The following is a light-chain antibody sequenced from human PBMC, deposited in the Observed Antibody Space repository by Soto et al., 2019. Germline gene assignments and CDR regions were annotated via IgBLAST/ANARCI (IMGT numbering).Light chain of an antibody. CDR3: QSFDVNLSGSL. V-gene: IGLV1-47*02. J-gene: IGLJ2*01. CDR2: GNT. Sequence: QAVVTQPPSVSGTPGQRVTISCSGGSSNIGSNYVYWYQQFPGRAPKLLIFGNTFRLSGVPDRFSGSKSGTSASLDITGLQGEDEADYYCQSFDVNLSGSLFGGGTKLTVL. CDR1: SSNIGSNY.